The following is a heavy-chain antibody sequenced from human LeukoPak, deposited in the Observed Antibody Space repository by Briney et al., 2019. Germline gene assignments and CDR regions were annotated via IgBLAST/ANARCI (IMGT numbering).Heavy chain of an antibody. CDR3: ARGSGWYGADY. CDR1: GYTFTSYD. CDR2: MNPNSGNT. Sequence: ASVTVSCKASGYTFTSYDINWVRQAAGQGLEWMGWMNPNSGNTGYAQKFQGRVTITRNTSISTAYMELSSLRSEDTAVYYCARGSGWYGADYWGQGTLVTVSS. V-gene: IGHV1-8*03. J-gene: IGHJ4*02. D-gene: IGHD6-19*01.